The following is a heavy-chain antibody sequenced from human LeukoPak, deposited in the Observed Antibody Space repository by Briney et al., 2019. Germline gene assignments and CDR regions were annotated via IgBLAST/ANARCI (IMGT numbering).Heavy chain of an antibody. CDR2: IYYTGST. CDR1: GASIRSSSYF. D-gene: IGHD5-24*01. J-gene: IGHJ1*01. V-gene: IGHV4-39*01. CDR3: ARPVEMSAYFQH. Sequence: SETLSLTCTVSGASIRSSSYFWAWIRQPPGKGLEWIGSIYYTGSTHNNPSLKSRVTLSVDPSKNQFSLRLSSVTAAGTAVYFCARPVEMSAYFQHWGQGTLVSVSS.